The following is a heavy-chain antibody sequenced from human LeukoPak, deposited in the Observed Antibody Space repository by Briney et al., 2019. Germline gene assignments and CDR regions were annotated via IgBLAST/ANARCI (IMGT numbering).Heavy chain of an antibody. D-gene: IGHD3-3*01. V-gene: IGHV4-39*07. CDR3: ATRLRFLDTRGGFDP. CDR1: GGSISSSSYY. J-gene: IGHJ5*02. CDR2: INHSGST. Sequence: PSETLSLTCTVSGGSISSSSYYWGWIRQPPGKGLKWIGEINHSGSTNYNPSLKSRVTISVDTSKNQFSLKLSSVTAADTAVYYCATRLRFLDTRGGFDPWGQGTLVTVSS.